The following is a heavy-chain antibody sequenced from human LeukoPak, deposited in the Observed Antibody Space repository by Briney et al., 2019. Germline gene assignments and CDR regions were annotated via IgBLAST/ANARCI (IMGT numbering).Heavy chain of an antibody. Sequence: SVKVSCKASGGTFSSYAISWVRQAPGQGLEWMGGIIPIFGTANYAQKFQGRVTITADESTSTAYMELSSLRSEDTAVYYCAVLGPEDTAIVYGMDVWGQGTTVTVSS. CDR1: GGTFSSYA. D-gene: IGHD5-18*01. V-gene: IGHV1-69*13. CDR2: IIPIFGTA. CDR3: AVLGPEDTAIVYGMDV. J-gene: IGHJ6*02.